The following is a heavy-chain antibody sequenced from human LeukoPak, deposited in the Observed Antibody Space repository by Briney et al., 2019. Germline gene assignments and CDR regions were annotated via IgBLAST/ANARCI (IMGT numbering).Heavy chain of an antibody. Sequence: SETPSLTCAVSGGSISSGGYSWSWIRQPPGKGLEWIGYIYHSGSTYYNPSLKSRVTISVDRSKSQFSLKLCSVTAADTAVYYCASSYYYGSGSKFDYWGQGTLVTVSS. CDR2: IYHSGST. J-gene: IGHJ4*02. CDR1: GGSISSGGYS. D-gene: IGHD3-10*01. CDR3: ASSYYYGSGSKFDY. V-gene: IGHV4-30-2*01.